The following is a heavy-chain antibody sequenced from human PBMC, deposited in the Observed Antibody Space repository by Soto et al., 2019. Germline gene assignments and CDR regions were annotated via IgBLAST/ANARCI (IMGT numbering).Heavy chain of an antibody. CDR1: GFTFDDYA. CDR3: AKDNGRWVAVAGPSDYGMDV. CDR2: ISWNSGSI. J-gene: IGHJ6*02. D-gene: IGHD6-19*01. V-gene: IGHV3-9*01. Sequence: EVQLVESGGGLVQPGRSLRLSCAASGFTFDDYAMHWVRQAPGKGLEWVSGISWNSGSIGYADSVKGRFTISRDNAKHSLYLQMNSLRAEDTALYYCAKDNGRWVAVAGPSDYGMDVWGQGTTVTVSS.